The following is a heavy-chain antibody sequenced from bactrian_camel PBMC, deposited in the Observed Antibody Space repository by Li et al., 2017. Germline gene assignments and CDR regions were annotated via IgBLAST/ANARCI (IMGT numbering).Heavy chain of an antibody. D-gene: IGHD2*01. CDR2: FARAGGSP. V-gene: IGHV3S33*01. J-gene: IGHJ4*01. CDR3: ATDREEINRVCIAAAVTGLGV. CDR1: EDTYSEYD. Sequence: HVQLVESGGGSVQAGGSLRLSCSASEDTYSEYDDSTPYNCMGWFRQVPGGRREGVAVFARAGGSPLYGDSVRGRFTASLDAATNTLSLQMNSLQPEDTAMYYCATDREEINRVCIAAAVTGLGVRGQGTQVTVS.